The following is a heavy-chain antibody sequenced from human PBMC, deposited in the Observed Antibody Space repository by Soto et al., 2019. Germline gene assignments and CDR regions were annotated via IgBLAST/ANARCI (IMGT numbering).Heavy chain of an antibody. CDR2: ISSSGTTT. J-gene: IGHJ4*01. D-gene: IGHD3-3*01. Sequence: VGSLSLSCAASGFSFSSYEMNWVRQAPGKGLEWVSYISSSGTTTYYADSVKGRFAISRDNAKNSLYLQMNSLRVEDTAVYYCAREGPLDIWSGLGLDYWGQGTLVTVSS. CDR1: GFSFSSYE. CDR3: AREGPLDIWSGLGLDY. V-gene: IGHV3-48*03.